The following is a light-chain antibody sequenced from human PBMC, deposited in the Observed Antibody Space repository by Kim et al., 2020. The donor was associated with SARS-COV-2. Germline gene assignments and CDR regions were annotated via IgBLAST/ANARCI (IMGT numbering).Light chain of an antibody. CDR2: EHN. Sequence: ITVPCDLSSCIIATLFIKFYRPCPSIDATPVIYEHNQRPSGLPGLFSGSIDSSSSSASLTISGLKTEDEADYYCQSYDSSNHDVVFGRGTQLTVL. CDR3: QSYDSSNHDVV. V-gene: IGLV6-57*03. J-gene: IGLJ2*01. CDR1: SCIIATLF.